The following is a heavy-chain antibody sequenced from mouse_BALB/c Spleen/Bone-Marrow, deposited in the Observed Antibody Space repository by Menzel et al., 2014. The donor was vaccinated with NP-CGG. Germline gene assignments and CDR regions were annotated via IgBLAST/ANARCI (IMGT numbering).Heavy chain of an antibody. CDR3: ARPDYYGSRNY. J-gene: IGHJ2*01. D-gene: IGHD1-2*01. Sequence: EVQRVESGGGLVQPGGSLKLSCAASGFDFSRYWMSWVRQAPGKGLEWIGEINPDSRTINYSPSLKDKFIISRDNAKNTLFLRLNKVRPEDTALYYCARPDYYGSRNYWGQGTTLTVSS. V-gene: IGHV4-1*02. CDR1: GFDFSRYW. CDR2: INPDSRTI.